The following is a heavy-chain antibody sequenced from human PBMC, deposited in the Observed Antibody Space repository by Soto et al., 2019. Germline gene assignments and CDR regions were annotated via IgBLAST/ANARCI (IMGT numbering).Heavy chain of an antibody. J-gene: IGHJ4*02. CDR3: ARDGASGGHAWGGVLFSFDY. D-gene: IGHD3-16*01. CDR1: GGSISSSTYY. Sequence: PSETLSLTCTVSGGSISSSTYYWGWIRQPPGKGLEWIGNIYHTGSAYYNPSLKSRLTMSADMSNNQFSLQLNSVTPEDTAVYYCARDGASGGHAWGGVLFSFDYWGQGTLVTVSS. CDR2: IYHTGSA. V-gene: IGHV4-39*02.